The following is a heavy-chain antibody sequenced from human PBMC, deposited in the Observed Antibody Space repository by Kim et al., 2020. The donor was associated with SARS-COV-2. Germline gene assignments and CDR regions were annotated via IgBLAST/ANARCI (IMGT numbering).Heavy chain of an antibody. CDR2: IDPSDSYT. V-gene: IGHV5-10-1*01. J-gene: IGHJ4*02. CDR1: GYSFTSYW. D-gene: IGHD3-22*01. CDR3: ARHRRGILLVVVTHFDY. Sequence: GESLKISCKGSGYSFTSYWISWVRQMPGKGLEWMGRIDPSDSYTNYSPSFQGHVTISADKSISTAYLQWSSLKASDTAMYYCARHRRGILLVVVTHFDYWGQGTLVTVSS.